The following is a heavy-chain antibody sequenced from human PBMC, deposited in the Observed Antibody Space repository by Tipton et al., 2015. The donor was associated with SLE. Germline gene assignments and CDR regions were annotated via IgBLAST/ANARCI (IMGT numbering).Heavy chain of an antibody. CDR1: GFTFSSYD. V-gene: IGHV3-13*01. J-gene: IGHJ4*02. Sequence: SLRLSCAASGFTFSSYDMHWVRQATGKGLEWVSAIGTAGDTYYPGSVKGRFTISRENAKNSLYLQMNSLRAEDTAVYYCAKERGYYDSSGYYNYWGQGTLVTVSS. CDR2: IGTAGDT. D-gene: IGHD3-22*01. CDR3: AKERGYYDSSGYYNY.